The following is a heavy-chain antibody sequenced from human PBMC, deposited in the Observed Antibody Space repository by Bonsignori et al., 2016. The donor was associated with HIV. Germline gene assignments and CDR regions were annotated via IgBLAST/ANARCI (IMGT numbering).Heavy chain of an antibody. D-gene: IGHD6-19*01. V-gene: IGHV3-23*01. CDR1: GFTFSSYA. CDR3: AKPNHSSGWSFHY. J-gene: IGHJ4*02. CDR2: ISGSGGST. Sequence: EVQLLESGGGLVQPGGSLRLSCAASGFTFSSYAMSWVRQAPGKGLEWVSGISGSGGSTYYADSVKGRFTVSRDNSKNTLYVQMNSLRAEETAVYYCAKPNHSSGWSFHYWGQGTLVTV.